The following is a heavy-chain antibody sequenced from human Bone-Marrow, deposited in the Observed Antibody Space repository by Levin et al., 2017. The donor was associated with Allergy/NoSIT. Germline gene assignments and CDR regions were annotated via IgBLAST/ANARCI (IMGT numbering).Heavy chain of an antibody. Sequence: GGSLRLSCAASGFTFSNAWMSWVRQAPGKGLEWVGRIKSKTDGGTTDYAAPVKGRFTISRDDSKNTLYLQMNSLKTEDTAVYYCTTDEWSSSWTKYYFDYWGQGTLVTVSS. CDR1: GFTFSNAW. J-gene: IGHJ4*02. CDR2: IKSKTDGGTT. CDR3: TTDEWSSSWTKYYFDY. V-gene: IGHV3-15*01. D-gene: IGHD6-13*01.